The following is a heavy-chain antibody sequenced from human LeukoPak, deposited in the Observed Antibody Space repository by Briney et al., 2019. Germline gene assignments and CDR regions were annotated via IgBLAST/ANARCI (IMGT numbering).Heavy chain of an antibody. Sequence: ASVKVSCKASGYTFTGYYMHWVRQAPGHGLEWMGWINPNSGGTNYAQKFQGRVTMTRDTSISTAYMELSRLRSDDTAVYYCARVGGFCSSTSCYSGGYDYWGQGTLVTVSS. CDR1: GYTFTGYY. CDR2: INPNSGGT. D-gene: IGHD2-2*01. V-gene: IGHV1-2*02. CDR3: ARVGGFCSSTSCYSGGYDY. J-gene: IGHJ4*02.